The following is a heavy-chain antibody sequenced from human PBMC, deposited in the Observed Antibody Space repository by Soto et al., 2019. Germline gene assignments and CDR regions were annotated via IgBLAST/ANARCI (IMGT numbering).Heavy chain of an antibody. J-gene: IGHJ3*01. Sequence: QMHLVESGGGLVRSGGSLKLSCVASEFTFSDYYMHWMRQAPGKGLEWVSHISGTGSVISYADSVRGRFTVSRDNAKNSLFLQMNSLRAEDTALYYCARGKYPGSVDVWGQGTMVTVSS. CDR1: EFTFSDYY. CDR2: ISGTGSVI. V-gene: IGHV3-11*01. CDR3: ARGKYPGSVDV.